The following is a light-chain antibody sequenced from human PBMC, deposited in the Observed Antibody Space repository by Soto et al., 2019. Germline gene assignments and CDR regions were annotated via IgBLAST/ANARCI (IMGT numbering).Light chain of an antibody. CDR2: AAS. Sequence: DIQMTPSPTSLSASVGDRVTITCRASQGIRHFVAWYQQKPGKAPKLLIYAASTLQSGVPSRFSGSGSGTDFTLTISSLQPEDVATYSCQKYSSVPVFGPGTKVEIK. V-gene: IGKV1-27*01. CDR1: QGIRHF. J-gene: IGKJ3*01. CDR3: QKYSSVPV.